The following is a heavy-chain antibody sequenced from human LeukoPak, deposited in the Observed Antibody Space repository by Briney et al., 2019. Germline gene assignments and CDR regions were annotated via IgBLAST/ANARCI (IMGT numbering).Heavy chain of an antibody. J-gene: IGHJ4*02. CDR3: ARGTWFGDNLDY. V-gene: IGHV4-34*01. CDR2: INHSGST. CDR1: GGSFSGYY. D-gene: IGHD3-10*01. Sequence: SETPSLTCAVYGGSFSGYYWSWIRQPPGKGLEWIGEINHSGSTNYNPSLKSRVTISVDTSKNQFSLKLSSVTAADTAVYYCARGTWFGDNLDYWSQGTLVTVSS.